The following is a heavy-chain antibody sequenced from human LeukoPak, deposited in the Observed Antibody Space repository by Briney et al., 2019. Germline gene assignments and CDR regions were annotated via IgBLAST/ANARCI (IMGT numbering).Heavy chain of an antibody. J-gene: IGHJ4*02. V-gene: IGHV3-30*19. Sequence: PGRSLRLSCAASGFTFSSYGVHCVRQAPGKGLEWVAVISKDGNYKYYADSVKGRFTISRDNSKNTLYLQMGSLRAEDMAVYYCAREGSYGDSDYWGQRTLVTVSS. CDR3: AREGSYGDSDY. CDR2: ISKDGNYK. D-gene: IGHD5-18*01. CDR1: GFTFSSYG.